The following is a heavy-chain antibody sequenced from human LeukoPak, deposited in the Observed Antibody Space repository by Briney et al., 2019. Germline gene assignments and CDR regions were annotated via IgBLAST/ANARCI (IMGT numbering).Heavy chain of an antibody. CDR2: ISGSGGST. V-gene: IGHV3-23*01. CDR1: GFTFSSYW. Sequence: GGSLRLSCAASGFTFSSYWMSWVRQAPGKGLEWVSAISGSGGSTYYADSVKGRFTISRDNSKNTLYLQMNSLRAEDTAVYYCAKFQMTYYYGSGSSFHDYWDQGTLVTVSS. D-gene: IGHD3-10*01. J-gene: IGHJ4*02. CDR3: AKFQMTYYYGSGSSFHDY.